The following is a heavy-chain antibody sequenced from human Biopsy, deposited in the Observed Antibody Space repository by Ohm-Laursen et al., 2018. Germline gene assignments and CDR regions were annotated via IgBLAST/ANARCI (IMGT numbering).Heavy chain of an antibody. V-gene: IGHV3-33*01. CDR2: IWYDGSSE. Sequence: SLRLSCSATGFTFSVYAMHWVRQAPGKGLEWVAIIWYDGSSEYYADSVKGRFTISRDNSKNTVYLQMNSLRVEDTAVSYCARDPIVGCLAAGMDVWGQGPTVTVSS. CDR1: GFTFSVYA. CDR3: ARDPIVGCLAAGMDV. J-gene: IGHJ6*02. D-gene: IGHD5/OR15-5a*01.